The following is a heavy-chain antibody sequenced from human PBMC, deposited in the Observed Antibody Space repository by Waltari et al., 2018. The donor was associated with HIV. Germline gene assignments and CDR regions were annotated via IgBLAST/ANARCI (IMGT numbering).Heavy chain of an antibody. V-gene: IGHV3-15*01. J-gene: IGHJ4*02. Sequence: DVQLVESGGGLVKPGGSLRLSCAVSGITFKNAWLSWVRQGPGKGPEWLGHIRSKSDGGTTDYAAPVRGRFTISTDDLNNTMSLEMKSLKVEDTGVYYCTTCEMGSTRNYWGQGTLVTVSS. CDR1: GITFKNAW. CDR3: TTCEMGSTRNY. D-gene: IGHD1-26*01. CDR2: IRSKSDGGTT.